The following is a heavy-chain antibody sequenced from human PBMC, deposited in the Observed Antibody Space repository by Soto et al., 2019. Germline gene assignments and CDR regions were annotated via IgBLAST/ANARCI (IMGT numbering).Heavy chain of an antibody. J-gene: IGHJ4*02. Sequence: QVQLVESGGGVVQPGRSLRLTCAASGFTFSDSGMHWVRQAPGKGLEWVALVSNDGNRKYYADSVKGRFTISRDNSKNTLYLQMNTLRAEDTAVYYCAKDRMPIWVSYFDYWGQGTLVTVSS. CDR1: GFTFSDSG. CDR2: VSNDGNRK. D-gene: IGHD2-2*01. CDR3: AKDRMPIWVSYFDY. V-gene: IGHV3-30*18.